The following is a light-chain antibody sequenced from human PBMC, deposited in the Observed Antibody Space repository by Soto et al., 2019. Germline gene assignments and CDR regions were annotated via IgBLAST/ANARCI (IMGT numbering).Light chain of an antibody. V-gene: IGKV1-27*01. CDR1: QDIKTY. CDR2: AAS. J-gene: IGKJ1*01. CDR3: HKYNTVPWT. Sequence: DILITQSPSSLSAFIGDRVTITCRASQDIKTYLAWYQQKPGTAPRLLIYAASALQSGVPSRFSASGSGTDFTFTISSLQPEDVAVYYCHKYNTVPWTFGHGTKVEI.